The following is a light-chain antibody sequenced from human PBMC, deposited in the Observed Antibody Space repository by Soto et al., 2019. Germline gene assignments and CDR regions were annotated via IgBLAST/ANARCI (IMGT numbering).Light chain of an antibody. CDR3: ATWDSSRSDVI. CDR1: SCNIGNHY. CDR2: YNY. Sequence: QSLLTQPPSVSASPGQRVTISCSGSSCNIGNHYVSWYLHLPGTAPQLLIYYNYTRPSGMPDRFSGSKSGTSATLVITGRQNGDEDADYCATWDSSRSDVIFGGGTKVTVL. V-gene: IGLV1-51*01. J-gene: IGLJ2*01.